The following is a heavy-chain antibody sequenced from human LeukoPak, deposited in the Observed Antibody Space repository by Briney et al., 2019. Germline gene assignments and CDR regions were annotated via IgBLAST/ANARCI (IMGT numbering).Heavy chain of an antibody. CDR1: GFTFSSIA. D-gene: IGHD1-1*01. CDR3: AKGQELDDGVFDS. V-gene: IGHV3-23*01. CDR2: IRSNGDTT. Sequence: GGSLRLSCAASGFTFSSIAMTWVRRAPGKGLEWVSSIRSNGDTTYNADSVKGRFTISRDNSKNTLYLQMNSLRVEDTALYYCAKGQELDDGVFDSWGQGTLVTVSS. J-gene: IGHJ4*02.